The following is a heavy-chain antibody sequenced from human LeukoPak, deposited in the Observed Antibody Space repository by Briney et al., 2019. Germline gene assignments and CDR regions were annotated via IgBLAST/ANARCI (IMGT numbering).Heavy chain of an antibody. CDR1: GGTFSSYA. D-gene: IGHD2-15*01. V-gene: IGHV1-69*05. CDR2: IIPIFGTA. CDR3: ARERPRKYCSGGSCPIDY. J-gene: IGHJ4*02. Sequence: SVKVSCKASGGTFSSYAISWVRQAPGQGLEWMGRIIPIFGTASYAQKFQGRVTITTDESTSTAYMELSSLRSEDTAVYYCARERPRKYCSGGSCPIDYWGQGTLVTVSS.